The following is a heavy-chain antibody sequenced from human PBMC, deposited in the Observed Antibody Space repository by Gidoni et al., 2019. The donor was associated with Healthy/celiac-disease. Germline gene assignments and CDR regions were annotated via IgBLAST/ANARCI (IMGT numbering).Heavy chain of an antibody. Sequence: QVQLVESGGGVVQPGRSLRLSCAASGFTFSSYGMHWVRQAPGKGLEWVAVISYDGSNKYYADSVKGRFTISRDNSKNTLYLQMNSLRAEDTAVYYCAKDENYGDGFMDYWGQGTLVTVSS. CDR1: GFTFSSYG. V-gene: IGHV3-30*18. D-gene: IGHD4-17*01. CDR3: AKDENYGDGFMDY. CDR2: ISYDGSNK. J-gene: IGHJ4*02.